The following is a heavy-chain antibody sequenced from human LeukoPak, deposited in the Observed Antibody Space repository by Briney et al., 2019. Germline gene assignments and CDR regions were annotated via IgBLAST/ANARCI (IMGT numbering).Heavy chain of an antibody. V-gene: IGHV1-69*04. D-gene: IGHD6-13*01. CDR3: ARMGYSGDAFDI. Sequence: ASVKVSCKASGGTFSSYAISWVRQAPGQGLEWMGRIIPILGIANYAQKFQGRVTITADKSTSTAYMELSSLRSEDTAVYYCARMGYSGDAFDIWGQGAMVTVSS. CDR1: GGTFSSYA. J-gene: IGHJ3*02. CDR2: IIPILGIA.